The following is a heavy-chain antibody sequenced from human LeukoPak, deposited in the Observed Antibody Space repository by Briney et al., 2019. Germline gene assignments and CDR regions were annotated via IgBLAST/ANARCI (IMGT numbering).Heavy chain of an antibody. CDR1: GYTFTSYA. Sequence: ASVKVSCKASGYTFTSYAMNWVRQAPGQGLEWMVWINTNTGNPTYAQGVPGRFVFSLDTSVSTAYLEISSLKAEDTAVYYCARDWGEYTSGWYTSDYFDYWGQGALVTVSS. CDR2: INTNTGNP. V-gene: IGHV7-4-1*02. J-gene: IGHJ4*02. D-gene: IGHD6-19*01. CDR3: ARDWGEYTSGWYTSDYFDY.